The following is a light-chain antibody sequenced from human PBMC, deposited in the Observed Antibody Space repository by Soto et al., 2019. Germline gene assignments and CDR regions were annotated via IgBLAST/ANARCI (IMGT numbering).Light chain of an antibody. V-gene: IGLV1-47*02. CDR3: AAWDGSLSSVL. J-gene: IGLJ3*02. CDR2: NNN. Sequence: QSVLTQPPSASGTPGQRVTISCSGSTSNLGSHFVYWYQQLPGTAPKLLIYNNNQRPSGVPDRFSGSKSGTSASLAISGLRSDDESDYYCAAWDGSLSSVLFGGGTKLTVL. CDR1: TSNLGSHF.